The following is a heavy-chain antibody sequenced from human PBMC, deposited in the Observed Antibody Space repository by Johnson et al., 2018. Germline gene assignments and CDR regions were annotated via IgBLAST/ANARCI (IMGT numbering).Heavy chain of an antibody. CDR1: GFTFSNYA. V-gene: IGHV3-23*04. D-gene: IGHD2-2*01. Sequence: VQLVESGGGLVQPGGSLRLSCAASGFTFSNYAMIWVRQAPGEGLDWVSAIGGSGSSTFYADPVKGRFPISRDNSKNTLYLQMNSLRADDTAVYYCAKRMSPTTLRWEAFDIWGQGTMVTVSS. CDR2: IGGSGSST. J-gene: IGHJ3*02. CDR3: AKRMSPTTLRWEAFDI.